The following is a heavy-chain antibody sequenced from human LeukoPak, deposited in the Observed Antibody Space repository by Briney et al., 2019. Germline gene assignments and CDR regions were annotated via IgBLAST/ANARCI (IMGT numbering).Heavy chain of an antibody. CDR1: GYSFTSYW. Sequence: GESLKISCKGSGYSFTSYWIGWVRQMPGKGLEWMGIIYPGVSDTRYSPSFQGQVTISADKSISTAYLQWSSLKASDTAMYYCARAPYYDSSGYYPGPFDYWGQGTLVTVSS. V-gene: IGHV5-51*01. CDR3: ARAPYYDSSGYYPGPFDY. J-gene: IGHJ4*02. D-gene: IGHD3-22*01. CDR2: IYPGVSDT.